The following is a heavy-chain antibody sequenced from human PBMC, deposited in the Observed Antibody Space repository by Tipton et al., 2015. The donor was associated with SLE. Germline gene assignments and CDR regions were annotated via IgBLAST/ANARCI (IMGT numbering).Heavy chain of an antibody. D-gene: IGHD6-13*01. CDR2: ISAYNGNT. Sequence: QLVQSGAEVKKPGSSVKVSCKASGGTFSSYAISWVRQAPGQGLEWMGWISAYNGNTNYAQKLQGRVTMTTDTSTSTAYMELRSLRSDDTAVYYCASIAAAGKGVYYYMDVWGKGTTVTVSS. CDR1: GGTFSSYA. V-gene: IGHV1-18*01. CDR3: ASIAAAGKGVYYYMDV. J-gene: IGHJ6*03.